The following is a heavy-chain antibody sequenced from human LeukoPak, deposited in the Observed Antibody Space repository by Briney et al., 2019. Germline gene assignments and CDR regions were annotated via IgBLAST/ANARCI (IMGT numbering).Heavy chain of an antibody. D-gene: IGHD3-22*01. CDR1: GGSISSYY. CDR2: IYYSGST. J-gene: IGHJ2*01. V-gene: IGHV4-59*08. Sequence: ETLSLTCPVAGGSISSYYWSWIRPPPGKGLAWIGYIYYSGSTNYNPSLKSRVTISVDTSKNQFSLKLSSVTAADTAVYYCAGRPHYYDSSGYSAKSPFDLWGRGTLVTVSS. CDR3: AGRPHYYDSSGYSAKSPFDL.